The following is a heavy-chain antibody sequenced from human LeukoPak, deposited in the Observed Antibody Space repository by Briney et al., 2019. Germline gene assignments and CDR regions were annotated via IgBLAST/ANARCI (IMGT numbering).Heavy chain of an antibody. V-gene: IGHV3-23*01. Sequence: GGSLRLSCAASGFTFSSYAMSWVRQAPGKGLGWVSAISGSGGSTYYADSVKGRFTISRDNSKNTLYLQMNSLRAEDTAVYYCAKELGEYYYDSSGYYYSFHYFDYWGQGTLVTVSS. D-gene: IGHD3-22*01. CDR3: AKELGEYYYDSSGYYYSFHYFDY. CDR1: GFTFSSYA. J-gene: IGHJ4*02. CDR2: ISGSGGST.